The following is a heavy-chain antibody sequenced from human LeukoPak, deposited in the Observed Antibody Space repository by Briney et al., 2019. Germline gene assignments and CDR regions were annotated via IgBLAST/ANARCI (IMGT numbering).Heavy chain of an antibody. CDR2: ISGSGGST. J-gene: IGHJ4*02. D-gene: IGHD3-22*01. V-gene: IGHV3-23*01. CDR1: GFTFSSYA. Sequence: GGSLRLSCAASGFTFSSYAMSWVRQAPGKGLEWVSAISGSGGSTYYADSVKGRFAISRDNSKNTLYLQMNSLRAEDTAAYYCAGVNGYYYDSSGSIFDYWGQGTLVTVSS. CDR3: AGVNGYYYDSSGSIFDY.